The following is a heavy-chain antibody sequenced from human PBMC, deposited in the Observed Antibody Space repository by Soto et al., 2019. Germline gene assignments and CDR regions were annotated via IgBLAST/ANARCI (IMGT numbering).Heavy chain of an antibody. CDR3: ARHTYDSYDAFDI. D-gene: IGHD5-12*01. V-gene: IGHV4-59*08. J-gene: IGHJ3*02. Sequence: SETLSLTCTASGGSISSYYWSWIRQPPGKGLEWIGYIYYSGSTNYNPSLKSRVTISVDTSKNQFSLKLSSVTAADTAVYYCARHTYDSYDAFDIWGQGAMVTVSS. CDR1: GGSISSYY. CDR2: IYYSGST.